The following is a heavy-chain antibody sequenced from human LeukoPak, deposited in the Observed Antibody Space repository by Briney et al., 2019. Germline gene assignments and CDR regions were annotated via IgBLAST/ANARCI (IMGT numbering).Heavy chain of an antibody. CDR1: GFTHSSYA. CDR2: ISGSGGST. J-gene: IGHJ4*02. V-gene: IGHV3-23*01. CDR3: AKSLVFMVYARDYYFDY. Sequence: PGASLRLSCAASGFTHSSYAMSWVRQAPGKGLEWVSAISGSGGSTYYADSVKGRFTISRDNSKNTLYLQMNSLRAEDTAVYYCAKSLVFMVYARDYYFDYWGQGTLVTVSS. D-gene: IGHD2-8*01.